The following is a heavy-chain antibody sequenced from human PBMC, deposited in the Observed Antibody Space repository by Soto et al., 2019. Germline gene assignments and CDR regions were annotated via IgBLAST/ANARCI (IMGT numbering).Heavy chain of an antibody. CDR2: INHSGST. CDR1: GGSFSGYY. CDR3: ARGRHTSRSYYYYYYGMDV. D-gene: IGHD2-2*01. J-gene: IGHJ6*02. Sequence: PSETLSLTCAVYGGSFSGYYWSWIRQPPGKGLEWIGEINHSGSTNYNPSLKSRVTISVDTSKNQFSLKLSSVTAADTAVYYCARGRHTSRSYYYYYYGMDVWGQGTKVTVSS. V-gene: IGHV4-34*01.